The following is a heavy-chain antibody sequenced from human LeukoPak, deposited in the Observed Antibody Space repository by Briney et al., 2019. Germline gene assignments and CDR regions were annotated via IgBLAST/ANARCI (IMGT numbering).Heavy chain of an antibody. D-gene: IGHD2-15*01. Sequence: SQTLSLTCAVYGGSFSGYYWSWIRQPPGKGLEWIGEINHSRSTNYNPSLKSRVTISVDTSKNQFSLKLSSVTAADTAVYYCARSRRVAATRRPHFDYWGQGTLVTVSS. CDR3: ARSRRVAATRRPHFDY. CDR1: GGSFSGYY. CDR2: INHSRST. J-gene: IGHJ4*02. V-gene: IGHV4-34*01.